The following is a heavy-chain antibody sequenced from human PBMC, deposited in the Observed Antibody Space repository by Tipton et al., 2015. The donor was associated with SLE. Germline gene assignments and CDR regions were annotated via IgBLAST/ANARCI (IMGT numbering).Heavy chain of an antibody. Sequence: TLSLTCTVSGGSISSYYWSWIRQPPGKGLEWIGYIYYSGSTNYNPSLRSRVTISVDTSKNQFSLKLSSVTAADMAVYYCARIPDWFDPWGQGTLVTVSS. CDR3: ARIPDWFDP. CDR1: GGSISSYY. J-gene: IGHJ5*02. V-gene: IGHV4-59*08. CDR2: IYYSGST.